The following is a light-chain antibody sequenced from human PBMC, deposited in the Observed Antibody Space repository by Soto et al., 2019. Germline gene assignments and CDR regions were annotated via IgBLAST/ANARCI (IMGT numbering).Light chain of an antibody. J-gene: IGLJ2*01. Sequence: QSVLTQPPSVSAAPGQKVTISCSGSSSNIGSNNVAWYQQLPGTAPKLLIYDKNNRPSGIPDRFSGSESGTSATLDITGLQTGDEADYYCETWDSSLSAVVFGGGTKVTVL. V-gene: IGLV1-51*01. CDR2: DKN. CDR1: SSNIGSNN. CDR3: ETWDSSLSAVV.